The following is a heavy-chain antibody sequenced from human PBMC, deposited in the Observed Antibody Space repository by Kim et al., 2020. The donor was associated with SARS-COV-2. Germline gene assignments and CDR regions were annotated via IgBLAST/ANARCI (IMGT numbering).Heavy chain of an antibody. CDR3: AIAGYYDILTGYRDY. CDR1: GFTVSSNY. D-gene: IGHD3-9*01. V-gene: IGHV3-66*02. CDR2: IYSGGST. Sequence: GGSLRLSCAASGFTVSSNYMSWVRQAPGKGLEWVSVIYSGGSTYYAASVKGRFTISRDNSKNTLYLQMNSLRAEDTAVYYCAIAGYYDILTGYRDYWGQGTLVTVSS. J-gene: IGHJ4*02.